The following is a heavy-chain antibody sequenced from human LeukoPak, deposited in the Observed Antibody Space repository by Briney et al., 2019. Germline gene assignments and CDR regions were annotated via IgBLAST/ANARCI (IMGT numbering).Heavy chain of an antibody. J-gene: IGHJ6*03. D-gene: IGHD6-13*01. CDR3: GRQLGVYYYYYMDV. Sequence: SETLSFTSSVYTWTFNGIYWSWLRPPPGLGLEWIGEINHGGSTNYNPSLRSRATISVATTRNHFSLMMSSVTDANTAVYYGGRQLGVYYYYYMDVWGKGTTVTVSS. CDR2: INHGGST. CDR1: TWTFNGIY. V-gene: IGHV4-34*01.